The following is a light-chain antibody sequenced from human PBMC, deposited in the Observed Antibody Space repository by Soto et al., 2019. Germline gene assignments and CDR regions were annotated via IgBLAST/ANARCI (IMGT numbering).Light chain of an antibody. CDR3: QQYKNWPPIT. CDR2: YAS. J-gene: IGKJ5*01. Sequence: EIMMTQSPAPLSVSPGERATLSCRASQSVRNNLAWYQHKPCQVPRLLISYASTRATGIPARFSGSGSGTEFTLTISSLQSEDVAVYYCQQYKNWPPITFGQGIRLESK. CDR1: QSVRNN. V-gene: IGKV3-15*01.